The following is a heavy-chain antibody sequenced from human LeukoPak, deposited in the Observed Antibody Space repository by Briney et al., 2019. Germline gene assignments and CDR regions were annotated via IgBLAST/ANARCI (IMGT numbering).Heavy chain of an antibody. CDR3: AKGATVLRFLRVDY. V-gene: IGHV3-23*01. CDR1: GFTFSSYS. CDR2: ISGSGGST. J-gene: IGHJ4*02. D-gene: IGHD3-3*01. Sequence: GGSLRLSCAASGFTFSSYSMNWVRQAPGKGLEWVSAISGSGGSTYYADSVKGRFTISRDNSKNTLYLQMNSLRAEDTAVYYCAKGATVLRFLRVDYWGQGTLVTVSS.